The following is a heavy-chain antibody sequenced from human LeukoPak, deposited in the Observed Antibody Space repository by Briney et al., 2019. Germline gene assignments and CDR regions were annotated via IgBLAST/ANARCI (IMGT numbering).Heavy chain of an antibody. CDR3: ARFHSGPSGWYVLWYFDL. V-gene: IGHV4-4*09. D-gene: IGHD6-19*01. CDR1: GGSVSSYY. J-gene: IGHJ2*01. CDR2: IYNSEST. Sequence: SETLSLTCTVSGGSVSSYYWSWIQQPPGKGLEWIGYIYNSESTNYNSSLQSRVTMSVDTSKNQLFLKLSSVTAADTAVYYCARFHSGPSGWYVLWYFDLWGRGTLVTVSS.